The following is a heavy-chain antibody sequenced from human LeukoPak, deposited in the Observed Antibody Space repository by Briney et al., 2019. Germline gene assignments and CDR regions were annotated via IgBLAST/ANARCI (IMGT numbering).Heavy chain of an antibody. CDR1: GGTFSSYA. CDR2: IIPILGIA. V-gene: IGHV1-69*04. CDR3: ARDLQWLTPNLGY. D-gene: IGHD6-19*01. J-gene: IGHJ4*02. Sequence: ASVKVSCKASGGTFSSYAISWVRQAPGQGLEWMGRIIPILGIANYAQKLQGRVTMTTDTSTSTAYMELRSLRSDDTAVYYCARDLQWLTPNLGYWGQGTLVTVSS.